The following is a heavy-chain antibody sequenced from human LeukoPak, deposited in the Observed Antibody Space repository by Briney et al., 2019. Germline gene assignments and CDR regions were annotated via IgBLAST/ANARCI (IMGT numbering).Heavy chain of an antibody. Sequence: SETLSLTCTVSDGSISSGDYYWSWIRQPPGKGLEWIGYIYYSGSTYYNPSLKSRVTISVDTSKNQFSLKLSSVTAADTAVYYCARDYDSSGYGAFDIWGQGTMVTVSS. V-gene: IGHV4-30-4*02. CDR2: IYYSGST. CDR3: ARDYDSSGYGAFDI. CDR1: DGSISSGDYY. J-gene: IGHJ3*02. D-gene: IGHD3-22*01.